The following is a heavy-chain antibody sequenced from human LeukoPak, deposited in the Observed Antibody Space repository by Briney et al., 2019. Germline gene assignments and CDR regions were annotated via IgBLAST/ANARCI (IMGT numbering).Heavy chain of an antibody. CDR1: GFTFSSYG. V-gene: IGHV3-30*18. Sequence: GGSLRLSCAASGFTFSSYGMHWVRQAPGKGLEWVAVISYDGSNKYYADSVKGRFTISRDNSKNTLYLQMNSLRAEDTAVYYCAKDRCSSGWHSDYWGQGTLVTVSS. CDR2: ISYDGSNK. J-gene: IGHJ4*02. CDR3: AKDRCSSGWHSDY. D-gene: IGHD6-19*01.